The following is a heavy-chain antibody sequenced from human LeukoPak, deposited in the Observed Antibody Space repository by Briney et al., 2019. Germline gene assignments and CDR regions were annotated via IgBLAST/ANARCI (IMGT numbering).Heavy chain of an antibody. D-gene: IGHD1-26*01. CDR1: GGSISSYY. CDR3: ARSGRGLATRFDP. J-gene: IGHJ5*02. Sequence: PSETLSLTCTVSGGSISSYYWSWIRQPPGKGLEWIGSIYYSGSTYYNPSLKSRVTLSVDTSKNQFSLKLSSVTAADTAVYYCARSGRGLATRFDPWGQGILVTVSS. CDR2: IYYSGST. V-gene: IGHV4-59*01.